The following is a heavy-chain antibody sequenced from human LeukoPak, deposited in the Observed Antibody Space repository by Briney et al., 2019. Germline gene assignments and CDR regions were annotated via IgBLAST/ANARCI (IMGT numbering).Heavy chain of an antibody. J-gene: IGHJ3*02. CDR3: ASGYYDSSNAFHI. CDR1: GFTFSSYW. Sequence: GGSLRLSCAASGFTFSSYWMHWVRQAPGRGLVWVSRVSSDGSSTSYADSVKGRFTISRDNAKNTLYLQMNSLRAEDTAVYYCASGYYDSSNAFHIWGQGTMVTVSS. D-gene: IGHD3-22*01. V-gene: IGHV3-74*01. CDR2: VSSDGSST.